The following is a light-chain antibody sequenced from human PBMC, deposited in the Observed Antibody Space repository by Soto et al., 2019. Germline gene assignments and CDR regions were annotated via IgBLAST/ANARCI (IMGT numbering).Light chain of an antibody. V-gene: IGLV3-10*01. J-gene: IGLJ3*02. CDR2: GDD. CDR3: YSADSSGDHRV. CDR1: ALPQKF. Sequence: SYELTQPPSVSVSPGQTARITCFGDALPQKFAYWFQQKSGQAPVLVIHGDDKRPSGIPERFSGSSSGTLATLTISGALVEDEADYYCYSADSSGDHRVFGGGTKVTVL.